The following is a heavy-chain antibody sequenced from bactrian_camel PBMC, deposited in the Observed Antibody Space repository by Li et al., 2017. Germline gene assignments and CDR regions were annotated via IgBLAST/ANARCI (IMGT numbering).Heavy chain of an antibody. D-gene: IGHD6*01. Sequence: QVQLVESGGGSVQAGGSLRLSCAASGYTAKTCSWNWYRQSPGKGLEWVSSIYSDGTFTAYVDSVKGRFTISRDIAKNTLYLQMNSLKTEDTAVYYCATAYGGSWPDYKSNLAYWGQGTQVTVS. CDR2: IYSDGTFT. CDR3: ATAYGGSWPDYKSNLAY. V-gene: IGHV3S6*01. CDR1: GYTAKTCS. J-gene: IGHJ4*01.